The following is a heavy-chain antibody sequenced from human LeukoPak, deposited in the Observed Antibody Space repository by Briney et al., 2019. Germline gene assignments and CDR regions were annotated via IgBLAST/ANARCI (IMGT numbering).Heavy chain of an antibody. D-gene: IGHD6-19*01. CDR1: GFTFSDYY. V-gene: IGHV3-11*01. CDR3: ARRPYSSGWYADY. Sequence: GGSLRLSCAASGFTFSDYYMSWIRQAPGKGLEWVSYISSGGSAIYYADSVKGRFTISRDNAENSLYLQMNSLRAEDTAVYYCARRPYSSGWYADYWGQGTLVTVSS. J-gene: IGHJ4*02. CDR2: ISSGGSAI.